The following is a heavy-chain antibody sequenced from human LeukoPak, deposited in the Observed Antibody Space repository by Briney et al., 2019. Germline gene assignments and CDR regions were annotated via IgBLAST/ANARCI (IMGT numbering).Heavy chain of an antibody. D-gene: IGHD6-13*01. V-gene: IGHV3-30*04. CDR2: ISYDGSNK. CDR1: GFTFSSYA. CDR3: ARSYRRAACDY. J-gene: IGHJ4*02. Sequence: GGSLRLSCAASGFTFSSYAMHWVRQAPGKGLEWVAVISYDGSNKYYADSVKGRFTISRDNAKNSLYLQMNSLRAEDTAVYYCARSYRRAACDYWGQGTLVTVSS.